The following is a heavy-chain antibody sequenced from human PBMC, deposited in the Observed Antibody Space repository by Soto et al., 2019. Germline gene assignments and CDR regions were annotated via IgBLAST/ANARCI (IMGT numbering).Heavy chain of an antibody. D-gene: IGHD6-13*01. Sequence: VQLQQWGAGLLKTSETLSLTCGVYGGSFSGYYWCWIGQPPGKGLECIGEIDHSGGTNYHPSLKRRLTLEVDALNNQFSPKPRSVTAADTAVHYCARGTVALIAACVIDCFDPLGQGPLVTVSS. J-gene: IGHJ5*02. CDR2: IDHSGGT. CDR1: GGSFSGYY. CDR3: ARGTVALIAACVIDCFDP. V-gene: IGHV4-34*01.